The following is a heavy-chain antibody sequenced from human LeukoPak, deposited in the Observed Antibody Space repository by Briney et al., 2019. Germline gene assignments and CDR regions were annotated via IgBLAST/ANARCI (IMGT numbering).Heavy chain of an antibody. Sequence: SETLSLTCTVSGGSISSYYWSWIRQPPGRGLEGIGYIYYSGSTNYNPSLKSRVTISVVTSKNQFSLKLRSVTAADTAVYYCARERRYCCSTSCYRDGFDYWGQGTLVTVSS. CDR2: IYYSGST. V-gene: IGHV4-59*01. CDR3: ARERRYCCSTSCYRDGFDY. D-gene: IGHD2-2*01. CDR1: GGSISSYY. J-gene: IGHJ4*02.